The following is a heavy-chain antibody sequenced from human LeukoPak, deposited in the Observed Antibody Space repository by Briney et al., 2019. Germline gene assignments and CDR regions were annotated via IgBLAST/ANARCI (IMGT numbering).Heavy chain of an antibody. D-gene: IGHD2-15*01. Sequence: GGSLTLSCAASGFTFSSYWMSWVRQAPGKGLEWVANIKQDGSEKYYADSVKGRFTISRDNSKNTLYLQMNSLRAEDTAVYYCAKDRGGKRPPLYYFDYWGQGTLVTVSS. CDR1: GFTFSSYW. V-gene: IGHV3-7*01. CDR2: IKQDGSEK. J-gene: IGHJ4*02. CDR3: AKDRGGKRPPLYYFDY.